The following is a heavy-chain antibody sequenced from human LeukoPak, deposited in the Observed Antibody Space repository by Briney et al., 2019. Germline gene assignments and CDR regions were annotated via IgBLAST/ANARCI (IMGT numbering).Heavy chain of an antibody. J-gene: IGHJ4*02. CDR3: ARGATMATRHLDY. CDR2: ISGGSSDI. V-gene: IGHV3-21*01. Sequence: GGSLRLSCAASEFTFSTYSMNWVRQAPGKGLEWVSIISGGSSDIHYADSVKGRFTISRDNAKNSLYLQMNSLRVEDTAVYYCARGATMATRHLDYWGQGTLITVSS. D-gene: IGHD4-23*01. CDR1: EFTFSTYS.